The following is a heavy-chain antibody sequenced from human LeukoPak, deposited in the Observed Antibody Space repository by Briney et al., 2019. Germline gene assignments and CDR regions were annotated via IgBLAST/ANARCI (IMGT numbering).Heavy chain of an antibody. CDR2: ISGSGGST. D-gene: IGHD1/OR15-1a*01. J-gene: IGHJ4*02. V-gene: IGHV3-23*01. CDR1: GFAFSSYA. CDR3: AKVLGQLYYFDY. Sequence: GGSLRLSCAASGFAFSSYAMSWVRQAPGKGLEWVSAISGSGGSTYYADSVKGRFTISRDNSKNTLYLQMNSLRAEDTAVYYCAKVLGQLYYFDYWGQGTLVTVSS.